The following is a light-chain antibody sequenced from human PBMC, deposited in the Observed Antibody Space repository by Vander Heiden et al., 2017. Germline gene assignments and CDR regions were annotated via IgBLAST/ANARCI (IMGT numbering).Light chain of an antibody. CDR3: NSRDSSGNHLV. J-gene: IGLJ3*02. CDR1: SLSSFY. CDR2: AKI. Sequence: SSELTQDPAVSVALGQTVTIPSQGDSLSSFYATWYQPKPGPAPILVLYAKIRQPSGFPDRVSDSSSRSTTSLTITGAQAEDKADYYCNSRDSSGNHLVFGGGTKLTVL. V-gene: IGLV3-19*01.